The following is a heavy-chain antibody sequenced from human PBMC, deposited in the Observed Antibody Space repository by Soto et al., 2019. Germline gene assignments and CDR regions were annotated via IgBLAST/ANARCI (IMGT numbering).Heavy chain of an antibody. V-gene: IGHV4-38-2*01. J-gene: IGHJ4*02. Sequence: SETLSLTCAVSGYAINSGYHWAWIRQSPGKGLEWIGNIYHSGTTYYNPSLKSRVTISVDTSKNEFSLKLTSVTAADTAIYYCERVKYDSEDYWCQGTLVTVSS. CDR2: IYHSGTT. D-gene: IGHD3-3*01. CDR3: ERVKYDSEDY. CDR1: GYAINSGYH.